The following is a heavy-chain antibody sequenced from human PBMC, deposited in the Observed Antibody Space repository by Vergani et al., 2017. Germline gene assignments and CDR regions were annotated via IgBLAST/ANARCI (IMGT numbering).Heavy chain of an antibody. D-gene: IGHD6-19*01. CDR1: GASIRSSNDY. J-gene: IGHJ5*02. CDR2: IYYSGNT. CDR3: ARHYTLEWLVKLGWIDP. Sequence: QLQLQESGPGLVKPSATLSLTCSVSGASIRSSNDYWGWIRQPPGKGLWLISSIYYSGNTYYNPSLKSRVTISVDTSKNHFSLKLSSVPAAETAVYFCARHYTLEWLVKLGWIDPWGQGSLVTVSS. V-gene: IGHV4-39*01.